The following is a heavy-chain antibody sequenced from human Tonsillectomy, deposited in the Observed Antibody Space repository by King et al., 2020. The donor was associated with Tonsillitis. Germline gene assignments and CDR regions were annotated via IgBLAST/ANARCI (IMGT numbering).Heavy chain of an antibody. CDR1: GFTFNRFA. CDR2: IIDSGDST. J-gene: IGHJ4*02. CDR3: AKDRVATGTEFDY. D-gene: IGHD1-1*01. Sequence: EVQLVESGGGLVQPGESLRLSCAASGFTFNRFAMSWVRQAPGKGLEWVSAIIDSGDSTYYADSVKGRFTISRDNSRSTLYLQMNSLTAADSAVYYCAKDRVATGTEFDYWGQGTLVTVSS. V-gene: IGHV3-23*04.